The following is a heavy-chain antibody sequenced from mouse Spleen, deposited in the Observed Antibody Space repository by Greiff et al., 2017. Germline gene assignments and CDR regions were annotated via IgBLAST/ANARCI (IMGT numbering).Heavy chain of an antibody. J-gene: IGHJ3*01. Sequence: VQLQQSGPELVKPGASVKISCKASGYTFTDYYMNWVKQSHGKSLEWIGDINPNNGGTSYNQKFKGKATLTVDKSSSTAYMELRSLTSEDSAVYYCARSGYYDYDRGFAYWGQGTLVTVSA. CDR3: ARSGYYDYDRGFAY. CDR1: GYTFTDYY. V-gene: IGHV1-26*01. D-gene: IGHD2-4*01. CDR2: INPNNGGT.